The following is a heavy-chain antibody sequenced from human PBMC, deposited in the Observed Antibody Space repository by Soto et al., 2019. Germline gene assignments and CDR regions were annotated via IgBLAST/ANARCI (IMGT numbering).Heavy chain of an antibody. CDR2: IWYDGSNK. V-gene: IGHV3-33*01. Sequence: GGSLRLSCAASGFTFSSYGMHWVRQAPGKGLEWVAVIWYDGSNKYYADSVKGRFTISRDNSKNTLYLQMNSLRAEDTAVYYCASAPPSITGTDYYYMDVWGKGTTVTVSS. CDR3: ASAPPSITGTDYYYMDV. CDR1: GFTFSSYG. J-gene: IGHJ6*03. D-gene: IGHD1-7*01.